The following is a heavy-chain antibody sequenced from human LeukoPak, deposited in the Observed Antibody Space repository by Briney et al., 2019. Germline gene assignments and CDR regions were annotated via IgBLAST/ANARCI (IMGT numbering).Heavy chain of an antibody. CDR1: GGSISSYY. CDR2: IYYSGSA. D-gene: IGHD5-12*01. J-gene: IGHJ4*02. V-gene: IGHV4-59*01. CDR3: ARLTGYDWESSYDY. Sequence: PSETLSLTCTVSGGSISSYYWSWIRQPPGKGLEWIGYIYYSGSANYNPSLMSRVTISVDTSKNQFSLKLSSVTAADTAVYYCARLTGYDWESSYDYWGQGTLVTVSS.